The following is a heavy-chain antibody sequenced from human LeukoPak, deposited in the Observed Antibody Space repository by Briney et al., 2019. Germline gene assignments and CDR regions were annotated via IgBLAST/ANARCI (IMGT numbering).Heavy chain of an antibody. V-gene: IGHV3-48*01. CDR1: GFTFSSYG. D-gene: IGHD6-6*01. Sequence: GGPLRLSCAASGFTFSSYGMSWVRQAPGKGLEWVSYINLNSRTIDYADSVRGRFTISRDNAKSSLYLQMNSLRAEDTAVYYCARGGAARPDYWGQGTLVSVFS. CDR2: INLNSRTI. J-gene: IGHJ4*02. CDR3: ARGGAARPDY.